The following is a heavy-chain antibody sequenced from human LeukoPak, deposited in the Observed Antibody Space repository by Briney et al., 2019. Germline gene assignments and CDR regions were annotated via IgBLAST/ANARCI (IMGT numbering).Heavy chain of an antibody. CDR1: GYTFTGYY. V-gene: IGHV1-2*02. CDR3: AREDTAMVLDY. Sequence: ASVKVSCKASGYTFTGYYMHWVRQAPGQGLEWMGWINPNSGGTNYAQKFQGRVTMTRDTSISTAYMELSSLRAEDTAVYYCAREDTAMVLDYWGQGTLVTVSS. D-gene: IGHD5-18*01. J-gene: IGHJ4*02. CDR2: INPNSGGT.